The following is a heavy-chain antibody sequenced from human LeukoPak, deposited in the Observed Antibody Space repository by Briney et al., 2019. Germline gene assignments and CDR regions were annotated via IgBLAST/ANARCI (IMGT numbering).Heavy chain of an antibody. CDR1: GGSISSYY. V-gene: IGHV4-59*08. CDR3: ARGRKGGSGWYGDY. J-gene: IGHJ4*02. CDR2: IYYSGST. D-gene: IGHD6-19*01. Sequence: SETLSLPCTVSGGSISSYYWSWIRQPPGKGLEWIGYIYYSGSTNYNPSLKSRLTISVDTSKNHFSLKLSSVTAAHTAVYYCARGRKGGSGWYGDYWGQGTLVTVSS.